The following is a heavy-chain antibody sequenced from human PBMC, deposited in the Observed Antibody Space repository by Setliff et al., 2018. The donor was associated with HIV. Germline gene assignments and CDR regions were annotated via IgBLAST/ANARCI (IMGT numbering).Heavy chain of an antibody. D-gene: IGHD6-19*01. V-gene: IGHV1-69*13. CDR1: GGTFSSYA. CDR2: IIPVFGTA. J-gene: IGHJ5*02. Sequence: ASVKVSCKASGGTFSSYAISWVRQAPGQGLEWMGGIIPVFGTANYAQKFQGRVTITADESTSTADMELSSLRSEDTAVYYCARDPIAVAGTYPADNWFDPWGQGTLVTVSS. CDR3: ARDPIAVAGTYPADNWFDP.